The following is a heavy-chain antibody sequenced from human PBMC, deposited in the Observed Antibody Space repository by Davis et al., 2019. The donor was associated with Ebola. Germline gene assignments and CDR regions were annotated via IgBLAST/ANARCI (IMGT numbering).Heavy chain of an antibody. D-gene: IGHD3-22*01. CDR1: GGSVSSGSYY. CDR3: ARLPGDKDHYDKRWFDP. CDR2: IYYSGST. V-gene: IGHV4-61*01. J-gene: IGHJ5*02. Sequence: PSETLSLTCTVSGGSVSSGSYYWSWIRQPPGKGLEWIGYIYYSGSTNYNPSLKSRVTISVDTSKNQFSLKLSSVTAADTAVYYCARLPGDKDHYDKRWFDPWGQGTLVTVSS.